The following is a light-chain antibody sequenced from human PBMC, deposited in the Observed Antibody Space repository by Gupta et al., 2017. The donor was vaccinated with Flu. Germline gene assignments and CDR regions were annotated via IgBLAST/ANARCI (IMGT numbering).Light chain of an antibody. CDR3: ISYTSSSIWV. CDR2: EVS. CDR1: TSDVGGYNH. Sequence: QSALPQPTSVSASPGQSIPISCPGTTSDVGGYNHVSWYQHHPGKAPKIMIYEVSYRPSGVSNRFSGSKPGNTASLTISGLQADDEAAYYCISYTSSSIWVFGGGTKLTVL. J-gene: IGLJ3*02. V-gene: IGLV2-14*01.